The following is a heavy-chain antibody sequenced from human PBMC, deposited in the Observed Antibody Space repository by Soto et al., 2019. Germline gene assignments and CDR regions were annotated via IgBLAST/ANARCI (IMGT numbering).Heavy chain of an antibody. J-gene: IGHJ5*02. CDR2: ISSSGSTI. D-gene: IGHD4-4*01. CDR3: ARHALTTARKKFWFDP. CDR1: GFTFSDYY. Sequence: GGSLRLSCAASGFTFSDYYMSWIRQAPGKGLEWVSYISSSGSTIYYADSVKGRFTISRDNAKNSLYLQMNSLRAEDTAVYYCARHALTTARKKFWFDPWRQGTLVTVSS. V-gene: IGHV3-11*01.